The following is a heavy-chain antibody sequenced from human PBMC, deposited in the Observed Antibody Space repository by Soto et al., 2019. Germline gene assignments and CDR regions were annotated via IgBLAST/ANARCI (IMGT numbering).Heavy chain of an antibody. V-gene: IGHV3-23*01. Sequence: GGSLRLSCAASGFTFSNYAMSWVRQAPGKGLEWVSTISGSSGSTFYADSVKGRFTISRDNAKNSLYLQMNSLRAEDTAVYYCARDRPVLLWFGELLSAFDIWGQGTMVTVSS. CDR3: ARDRPVLLWFGELLSAFDI. D-gene: IGHD3-10*01. CDR2: ISGSSGST. J-gene: IGHJ3*02. CDR1: GFTFSNYA.